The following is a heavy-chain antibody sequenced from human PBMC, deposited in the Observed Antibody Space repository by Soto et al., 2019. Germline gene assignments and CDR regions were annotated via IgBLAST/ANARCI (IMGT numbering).Heavy chain of an antibody. J-gene: IGHJ4*02. CDR2: ISHSGSA. D-gene: IGHD2-21*01. CDR3: ARDDYSTYYFDY. V-gene: IGHV4-4*02. CDR1: GGSIGSSNR. Sequence: WETLSLTCAVSGGSIGSSNRWSWVRQPPGKGLEWIGQISHSGSANYNPSLKSRVTISADKSKNQFSLRLTSVTDADTAVYYCARDDYSTYYFDYWGQGTLVTVSS.